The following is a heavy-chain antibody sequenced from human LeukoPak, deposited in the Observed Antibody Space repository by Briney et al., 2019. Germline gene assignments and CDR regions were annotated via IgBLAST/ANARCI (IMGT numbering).Heavy chain of an antibody. CDR3: ARVAEMATIFYFDY. CDR2: IYYNGIT. D-gene: IGHD5-24*01. J-gene: IGHJ4*02. V-gene: IGHV4-31*03. Sequence: PSQTLSLTCTVSGGSISSGGYYWSWIRQHPGKGLEWSGYIYYNGITDYSPSLKSRVTISIDPSKDLFSLELSSVTAADTAVYYCARVAEMATIFYFDYWGQGTLVTVSS. CDR1: GGSISSGGYY.